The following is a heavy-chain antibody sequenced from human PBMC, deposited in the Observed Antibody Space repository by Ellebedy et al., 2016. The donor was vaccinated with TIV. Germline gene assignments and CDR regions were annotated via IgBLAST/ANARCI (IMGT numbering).Heavy chain of an antibody. V-gene: IGHV3-64*02. CDR3: ARERGAYFLDY. J-gene: IGHJ4*02. CDR1: GFTFSSYA. D-gene: IGHD3-16*01. Sequence: PGGSLRLSCAASGFTFSSYAIVWVRQAPGKGLEYVSAIGNSGSDTFYADSVEGRFTISRDNSKNTLYLQLGGLRAEDMAVYYCARERGAYFLDYWGQGALVTVSS. CDR2: IGNSGSDT.